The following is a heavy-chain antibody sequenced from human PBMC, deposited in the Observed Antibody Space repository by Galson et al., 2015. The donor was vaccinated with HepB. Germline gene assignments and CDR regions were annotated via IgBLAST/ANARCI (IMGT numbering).Heavy chain of an antibody. CDR3: ARSPFYDILIAYDISYYFDL. CDR1: DTASTFTLSRYV. Sequence: SLRLSCAASDTASTFTLSRYVMTWVRQSPGKALEWVSAMSGAGENTYYLDSVKGRFTISRDNSNNTLYLQMNSLRVEDTAVYYCARSPFYDILIAYDISYYFDLWGQGVQVTVSS. CDR2: MSGAGENT. J-gene: IGHJ4*02. D-gene: IGHD3-9*01. V-gene: IGHV3-23*01.